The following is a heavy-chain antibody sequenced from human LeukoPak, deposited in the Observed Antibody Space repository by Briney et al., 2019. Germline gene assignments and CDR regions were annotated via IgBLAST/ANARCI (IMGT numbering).Heavy chain of an antibody. CDR3: ARCGIVVVPAAPLTGFDP. V-gene: IGHV4-4*02. Sequence: SETLSLTCAVSGGSISSSNWWSWVRPPPGKGLEWIGEIYHSGSTNYNPSLKSRVTISVDKSKNQFSLKLSSVTAADTAVYYCARCGIVVVPAAPLTGFDPWGQGTLVTVSS. D-gene: IGHD2-2*01. CDR2: IYHSGST. CDR1: GGSISSSNW. J-gene: IGHJ5*02.